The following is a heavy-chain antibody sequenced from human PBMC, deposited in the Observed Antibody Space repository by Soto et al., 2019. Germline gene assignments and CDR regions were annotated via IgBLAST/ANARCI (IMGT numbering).Heavy chain of an antibody. V-gene: IGHV3-7*01. Sequence: LRLSCAASGFTFSSYWMNWVRQAPGKGLEWVANINQDGGEKFYVDSVKGRFTISRDNAKNSLYLQMNSLRAEDTAVYYCAREETGTSLSDNWFDPYYYYGMDVWGQGTTVTVSS. CDR2: INQDGGEK. D-gene: IGHD1-7*01. CDR3: AREETGTSLSDNWFDPYYYYGMDV. CDR1: GFTFSSYW. J-gene: IGHJ6*02.